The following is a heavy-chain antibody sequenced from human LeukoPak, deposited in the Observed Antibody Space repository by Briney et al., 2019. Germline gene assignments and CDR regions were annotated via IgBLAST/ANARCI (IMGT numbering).Heavy chain of an antibody. V-gene: IGHV3-15*01. D-gene: IGHD3-22*01. CDR3: TTELDIRPNHY. CDR1: GFTFGDYA. CDR2: IKRKSDGGTT. J-gene: IGHJ4*02. Sequence: GSLRLSCTASGFTFGDYAMSWFRQAPGKGLEWVGRIKRKSDGGTTDYAAPVKGRFTISRDDSKNTLYLQMNSLKSEDTAVYYCTTELDIRPNHYWGQGTLVTVSS.